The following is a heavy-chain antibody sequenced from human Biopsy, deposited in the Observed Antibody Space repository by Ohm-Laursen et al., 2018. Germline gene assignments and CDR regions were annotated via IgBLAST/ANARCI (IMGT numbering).Heavy chain of an antibody. D-gene: IGHD6-13*01. V-gene: IGHV2-70*04. Sequence: TQTLTLTSTFSGFSLRTSGIRMSWARQPPGKALEWLSRIAWDDYKDYSVSLKDRLTISKATSENQVVLTMTNTDPADTGTYFCARTPIAIFSAGLVYRHRRHLQGMDVWGQGTAVTVS. J-gene: IGHJ6*02. CDR1: GFSLRTSGIR. CDR2: IAWDDYK. CDR3: ARTPIAIFSAGLVYRHRRHLQGMDV.